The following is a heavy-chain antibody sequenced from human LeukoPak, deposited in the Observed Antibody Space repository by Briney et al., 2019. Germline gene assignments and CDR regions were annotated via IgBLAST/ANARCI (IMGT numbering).Heavy chain of an antibody. V-gene: IGHV4-39*07. CDR3: ARTAGWSYGFDY. CDR1: GGSISISSYY. CDR2: MYYGGST. D-gene: IGHD5-18*01. Sequence: SETLSLTCTVSGGSISISSYYWGWIRQPPGKGLEWIGSMYYGGSTYYNPSLESRVTISGDTSKNQFSLKLSSVTAADTAMYYCARTAGWSYGFDYWGQGTLVTVSS. J-gene: IGHJ4*02.